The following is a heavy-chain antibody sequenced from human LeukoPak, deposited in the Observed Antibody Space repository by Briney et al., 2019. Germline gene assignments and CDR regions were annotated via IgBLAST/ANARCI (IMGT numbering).Heavy chain of an antibody. CDR2: ISAYNGNT. CDR1: GYTFTSYG. Sequence: ASVKVSCKASGYTFTSYGISWVRQAPGQGLEWMGWISAYNGNTNYAQKLQGRVTMTRDMSTSTVYMELSSLRSEDTAVYYCARDAYVAAADLGYYMDVWGKGTTVTVSS. D-gene: IGHD6-13*01. J-gene: IGHJ6*03. V-gene: IGHV1-18*01. CDR3: ARDAYVAAADLGYYMDV.